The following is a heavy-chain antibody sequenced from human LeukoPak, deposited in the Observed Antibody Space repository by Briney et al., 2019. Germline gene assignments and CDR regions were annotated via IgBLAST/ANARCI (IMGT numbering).Heavy chain of an antibody. CDR1: GFTFGSYW. D-gene: IGHD2-21*01. CDR2: ISSDGSSI. CDR3: ARDRTYSDSFDI. J-gene: IGHJ3*02. V-gene: IGHV3-74*01. Sequence: GGSLRLSCAASGFTFGSYWMHWVRQVPGKGLLWVSRISSDGSSITYADSVKGRFTISRDNAKNTLYLQMNSLRAEDTAVYYCARDRTYSDSFDIWGQGTMVTVSS.